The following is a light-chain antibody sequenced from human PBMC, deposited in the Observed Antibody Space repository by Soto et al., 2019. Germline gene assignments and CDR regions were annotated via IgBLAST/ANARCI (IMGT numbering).Light chain of an antibody. V-gene: IGLV1-40*01. Sequence: QLVLTQPPSVSGAPGQRVTNSCTGSSSNIGAGYDVHWYQQLPGTAPKLLIYGNSNRPSGVPDRFSGSKSGTSASLAITGLQAEDEADYYCQSYDSSLSVLVFGGGTKLTVL. CDR2: GNS. CDR1: SSNIGAGYD. CDR3: QSYDSSLSVLV. J-gene: IGLJ2*01.